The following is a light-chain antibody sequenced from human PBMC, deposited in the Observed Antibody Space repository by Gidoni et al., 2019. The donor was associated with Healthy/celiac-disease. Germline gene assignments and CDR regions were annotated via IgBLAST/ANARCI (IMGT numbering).Light chain of an antibody. CDR1: QGISSY. CDR3: QQRYSTPGT. J-gene: IGKJ2*02. CDR2: AAS. Sequence: DSQMTKSPSALAASVGDRVTSTCRASQGISSYLTWYQQKPGKAPKLLIYAASSLHTGVPSRFSGSGSGTDFTLTISRLHPEDFAPYYCQQRYSTPGTFGQGTKLEIK. V-gene: IGKV1-39*01.